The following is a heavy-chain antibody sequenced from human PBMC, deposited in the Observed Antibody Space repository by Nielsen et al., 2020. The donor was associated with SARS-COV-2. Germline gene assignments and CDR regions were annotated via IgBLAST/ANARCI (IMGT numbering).Heavy chain of an antibody. CDR3: ARDGIVGSTNTFDI. CDR2: ISGSGATT. CDR1: GFTFISYA. D-gene: IGHD1-26*01. V-gene: IGHV3-23*01. J-gene: IGHJ3*02. Sequence: GESLKISCPASGFTFISYAMSWVRQAPGKGLEWVSAISGSGATTYYADSVKGRFTISRDNAKNTVYLQMNSLRAEDTAIYYCARDGIVGSTNTFDIWGQGTMVTVSS.